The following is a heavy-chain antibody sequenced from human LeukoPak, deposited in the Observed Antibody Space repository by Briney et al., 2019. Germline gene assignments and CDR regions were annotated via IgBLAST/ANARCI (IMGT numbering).Heavy chain of an antibody. CDR1: GGSISSSSYY. Sequence: SETLSLTCTVSGGSISSSSYYWGWIHQPPGKGLEWIGSIYYSGSTYYNPSLKSRVTISVDTSKNQFSLKLSSVTAADTAVYYCASYDSSGYYFDYWGQGTLVTVSS. J-gene: IGHJ4*02. D-gene: IGHD3-22*01. CDR2: IYYSGST. CDR3: ASYDSSGYYFDY. V-gene: IGHV4-39*01.